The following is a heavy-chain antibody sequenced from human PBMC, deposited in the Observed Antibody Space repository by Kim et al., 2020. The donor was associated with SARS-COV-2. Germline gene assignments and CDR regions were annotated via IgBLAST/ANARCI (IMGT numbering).Heavy chain of an antibody. CDR1: GGSFSGYY. D-gene: IGHD2-21*02. CDR3: ARVRWGPYYYYGMGV. Sequence: SETLSLTCAVYGGSFSGYYWSWIRQPPGKGLEWIGEINHSGSTNYNPSLKSRVTISVDTSKNQFSLKLSSVTAADTAVYYFARVRWGPYYYYGMGVWGQG. V-gene: IGHV4-34*01. J-gene: IGHJ6*02. CDR2: INHSGST.